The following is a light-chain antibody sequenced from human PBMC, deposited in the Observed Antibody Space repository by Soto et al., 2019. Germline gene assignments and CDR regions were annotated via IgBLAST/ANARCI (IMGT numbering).Light chain of an antibody. CDR1: QSISSW. CDR2: DAS. CDR3: QQYNSYSWT. V-gene: IGKV1-5*01. Sequence: DIQMTQSPSTLSASVGDRVTITCRASQSISSWLAWYQQKPGKAPKLLIFDASSLESGGLSRFSGSGSGTEFTLNISSLQPDDFATYYCQQYNSYSWTFGQGSKVEIK. J-gene: IGKJ1*01.